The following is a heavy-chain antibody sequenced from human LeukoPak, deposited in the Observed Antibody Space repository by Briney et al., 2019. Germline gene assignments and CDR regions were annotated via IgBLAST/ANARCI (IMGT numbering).Heavy chain of an antibody. Sequence: ASVKVSCMASGYTFTGYYMHWVRQAPGQGLEWMGWINPNSDGTNYAQKFQGWVTMTRDTSISTAYMELGRLRSDDTAVYYCARGTAIDIVVVPAVPDYWGQGTLVTVSS. D-gene: IGHD2-2*01. CDR1: GYTFTGYY. J-gene: IGHJ4*02. CDR2: INPNSDGT. CDR3: ARGTAIDIVVVPAVPDY. V-gene: IGHV1-2*04.